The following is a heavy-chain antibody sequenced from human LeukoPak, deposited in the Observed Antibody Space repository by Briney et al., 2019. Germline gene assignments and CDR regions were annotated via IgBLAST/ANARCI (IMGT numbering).Heavy chain of an antibody. J-gene: IGHJ4*02. V-gene: IGHV4-38-2*02. CDR3: ARSFIVVVPAAPDY. CDR1: GGSISSGYY. D-gene: IGHD2-2*01. Sequence: SETLSLTCTVSGGSISSGYYWGWIRQPPGKGLEWIGSIYHSGSTYYNPSLKSRVTISVDTSKNQFSLKLSSVTAADTAVYYCARSFIVVVPAAPDYWGQGTLVTVSS. CDR2: IYHSGST.